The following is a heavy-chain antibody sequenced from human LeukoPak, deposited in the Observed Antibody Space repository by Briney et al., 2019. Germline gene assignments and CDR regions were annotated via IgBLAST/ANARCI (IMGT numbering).Heavy chain of an antibody. J-gene: IGHJ4*02. CDR2: ISSFGTT. CDR1: GDSTTGYF. Sequence: SETLSLTCNVSGDSTTGYFWSWIRQPAGKGLEWIGRISSFGTTNYNPSIQSRVTISVDKSKNQISLRLFSVTAADTAVYYCARERAGRPYSYGYFDVWGQGSLVTVSS. CDR3: ARERAGRPYSYGYFDV. D-gene: IGHD5-18*01. V-gene: IGHV4-4*07.